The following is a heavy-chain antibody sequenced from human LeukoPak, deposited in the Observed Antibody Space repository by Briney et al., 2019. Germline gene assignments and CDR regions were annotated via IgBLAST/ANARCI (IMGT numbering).Heavy chain of an antibody. V-gene: IGHV1-69*05. D-gene: IGHD6-13*01. CDR2: IIPIFGTA. CDR3: ARFIAAAGTPFAFDI. CDR1: GGTFSSYA. Sequence: ASVKVSCKASGGTFSSYAISWVRQAPGQGLEWMGRIIPIFGTANYAQMFQGRVTITTDESTSTAYMELSSLRSEDTAVYYCARFIAAAGTPFAFDIWGQGTMVTVSS. J-gene: IGHJ3*02.